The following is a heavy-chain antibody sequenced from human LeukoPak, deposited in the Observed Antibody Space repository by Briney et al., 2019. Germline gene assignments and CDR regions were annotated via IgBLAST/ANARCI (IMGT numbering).Heavy chain of an antibody. CDR1: SYTFTRYG. CDR3: ARATITMVRGVIITASYYYMDV. D-gene: IGHD3-10*01. CDR2: ISGSNGNT. V-gene: IGHV1-18*01. Sequence: ASVKVSCKASSYTFTRYGISWVRQAPGQGLEWMGWISGSNGNTNYAQKFQGRVSMTADTSTSTAYMELRSLRSDDTAVYYCARATITMVRGVIITASYYYMDVWGKGTTVTISS. J-gene: IGHJ6*03.